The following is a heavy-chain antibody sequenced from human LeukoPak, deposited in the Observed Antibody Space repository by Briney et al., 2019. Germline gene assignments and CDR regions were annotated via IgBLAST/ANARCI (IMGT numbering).Heavy chain of an antibody. D-gene: IGHD3-3*01. CDR3: ARKPGTYYDFWSLGGTDYYYGMDV. CDR1: GYTLTELS. CDR2: FDPEDGET. V-gene: IGHV1-24*01. J-gene: IGHJ6*02. Sequence: ASVKVSCKVSGYTLTELSMHWVRQAPGKGLEWMGGFDPEDGETIYAQKFQGRVTMTRNTSISTAYMELSGLRSEDTAVYYCARKPGTYYDFWSLGGTDYYYGMDVWGQGTTVTVSS.